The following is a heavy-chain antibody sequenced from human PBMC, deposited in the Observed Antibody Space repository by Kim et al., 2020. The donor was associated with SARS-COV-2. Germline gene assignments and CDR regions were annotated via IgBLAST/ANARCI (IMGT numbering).Heavy chain of an antibody. D-gene: IGHD3-10*01. Sequence: GGSLRLSCAASGVSFDSSAMNWVRQAPGKGLEWVAVISFDGRNKAYADSVKGRFTISRDNSKSTLDLQMNSLRVEDTAVYYCARGNYYESVSLSDYYNGMDVWGQGTTVTVSS. CDR3: ARGNYYESVSLSDYYNGMDV. CDR1: GVSFDSSA. CDR2: ISFDGRNK. V-gene: IGHV3-30-3*01. J-gene: IGHJ6*02.